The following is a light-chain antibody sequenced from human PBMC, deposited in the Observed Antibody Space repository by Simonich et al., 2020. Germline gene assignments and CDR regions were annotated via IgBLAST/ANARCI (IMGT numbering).Light chain of an antibody. Sequence: DIVMTQSPDSLAVSLGERATINCKSSQSVLYSSNNKNYLAWYQQKPGQPPKLIIYWASTRESGVPERFSGSGSGTDFTLTISSLQAEDVAVYYCQQYYSTPPITFGPGTKVDIK. V-gene: IGKV4-1*01. CDR3: QQYYSTPPIT. J-gene: IGKJ3*01. CDR2: WAS. CDR1: QSVLYSSNNKNY.